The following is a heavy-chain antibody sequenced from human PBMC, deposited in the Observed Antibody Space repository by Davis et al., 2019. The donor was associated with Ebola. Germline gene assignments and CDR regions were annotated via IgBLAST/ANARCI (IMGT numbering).Heavy chain of an antibody. CDR1: GFTFSSYW. Sequence: GESLKISCAASGFTFSSYWMHWVRQAPGKGLVWVSRINSDGSSTSYADSVKGRFTIPRDNAKNTLYLQMNSLRAEDTAVYYCARVRRELAPICDYWGQGTLVTVSS. CDR3: ARVRRELAPICDY. D-gene: IGHD1-7*01. V-gene: IGHV3-74*01. J-gene: IGHJ4*02. CDR2: INSDGSST.